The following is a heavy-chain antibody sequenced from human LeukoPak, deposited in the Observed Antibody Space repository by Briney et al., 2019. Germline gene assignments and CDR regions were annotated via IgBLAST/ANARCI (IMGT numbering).Heavy chain of an antibody. CDR3: ARAEWSSGWYYSGGWNAFDI. J-gene: IGHJ3*02. V-gene: IGHV1-69*13. Sequence: PGASVKVSCKASGGTFSSYAISWVRQAPGQGLEWIGGIIPIFGTANYAQKFQGRVTITADESTSTAYMELSSLRSEDTAVYYCARAEWSSGWYYSGGWNAFDIWGQGTMVTVSS. CDR1: GGTFSSYA. D-gene: IGHD6-19*01. CDR2: IIPIFGTA.